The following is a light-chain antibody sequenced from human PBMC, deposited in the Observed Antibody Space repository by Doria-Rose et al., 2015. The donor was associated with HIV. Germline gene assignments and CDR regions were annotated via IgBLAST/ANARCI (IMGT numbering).Light chain of an antibody. Sequence: TQSPGTLSLSPGERATLSCRASQSFSSTYLAWYQQKPGQAPSLLIYDGSISATCIPDRFSASESGTDFTLTINRLAPEDFALYCCHQYGTSWSFGQGTKVEI. CDR2: DGS. CDR1: QSFSSTY. V-gene: IGKV3-20*01. CDR3: HQYGTSWS. J-gene: IGKJ1*01.